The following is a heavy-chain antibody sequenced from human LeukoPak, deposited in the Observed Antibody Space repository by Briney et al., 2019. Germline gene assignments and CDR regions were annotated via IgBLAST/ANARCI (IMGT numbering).Heavy chain of an antibody. D-gene: IGHD4-23*01. J-gene: IGHJ3*02. V-gene: IGHV1-46*03. CDR1: GYTFTSYY. CDR2: INPSGGST. Sequence: EASVKVSCKASGYTFTSYYMHWVRQAPGQGREGMGIINPSGGSTSYAQKFQGRVTMTRDTSTSTVYMELSSLRSDYTAVYYCATENSILRWRGFDIWGQGTMVTVSS. CDR3: ATENSILRWRGFDI.